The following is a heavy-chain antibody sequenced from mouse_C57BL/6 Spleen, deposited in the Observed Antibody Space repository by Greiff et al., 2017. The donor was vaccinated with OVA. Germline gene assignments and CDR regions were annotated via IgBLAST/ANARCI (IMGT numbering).Heavy chain of an antibody. CDR3: APGRGSSGYPYAMDY. CDR1: GFNIKNTY. V-gene: IGHV14-3*01. D-gene: IGHD3-2*02. Sequence: VQLQQSVAELVRPGASVKLSCTASGFNIKNTYMHWVKQRPEQGLEWIGRIDPANGNTKYAPKFQGKATIPADTSSNTAYLQLSSLTSEDTAIYYCAPGRGSSGYPYAMDYWGQGTSVTVSS. J-gene: IGHJ4*01. CDR2: IDPANGNT.